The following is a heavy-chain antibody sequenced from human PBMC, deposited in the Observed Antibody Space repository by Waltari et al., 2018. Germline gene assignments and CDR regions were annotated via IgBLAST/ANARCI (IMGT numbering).Heavy chain of an antibody. V-gene: IGHV1-2*06. CDR3: ARDLGYDKEDFDY. CDR1: GYTFTGYY. D-gene: IGHD5-12*01. Sequence: QVQLVQSGAEVKKPGASVKVSCKASGYTFTGYYMHWVRQAPGQGLEWMGRINPNSGGTNYAQKCQGRVTMTRDTSISTAYMELSRLRSDDTAVYYCARDLGYDKEDFDYWGQGTLVIVSS. CDR2: INPNSGGT. J-gene: IGHJ4*02.